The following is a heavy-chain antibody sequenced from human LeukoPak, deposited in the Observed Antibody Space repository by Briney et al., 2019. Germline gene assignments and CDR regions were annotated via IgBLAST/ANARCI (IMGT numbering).Heavy chain of an antibody. CDR1: GFTFSTYG. V-gene: IGHV3-30*18. CDR2: ISYDGSNK. CDR3: AKKYSSGWSPRRYYYGMGV. Sequence: GRSLRLSCAASGFTFSTYGMHWVRQAPGKGLEWVAIISYDGSNKHYADSVKGRFTISRDNSNNTLYLQMNSLRAEDTAVYYCAKKYSSGWSPRRYYYGMGVWGKGTRVTVPS. J-gene: IGHJ6*04. D-gene: IGHD6-25*01.